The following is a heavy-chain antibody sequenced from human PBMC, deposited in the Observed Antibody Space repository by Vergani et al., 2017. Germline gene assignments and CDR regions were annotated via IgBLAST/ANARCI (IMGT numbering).Heavy chain of an antibody. CDR1: GGTFSSYT. V-gene: IGHV1-69*08. CDR3: AREGCSGYYRYYGMDV. J-gene: IGHJ6*02. D-gene: IGHD3-22*01. Sequence: QVQLVQSGAEVKKPGSSVKVSCKASGGTFSSYTISWVRQAPGQGLEWMGRIIPILGIANYAQKFQGRVTITADKSTSTAYMELSSLRSEDTAVYYCAREGCSGYYRYYGMDVWGQGTTVTVSS. CDR2: IIPILGIA.